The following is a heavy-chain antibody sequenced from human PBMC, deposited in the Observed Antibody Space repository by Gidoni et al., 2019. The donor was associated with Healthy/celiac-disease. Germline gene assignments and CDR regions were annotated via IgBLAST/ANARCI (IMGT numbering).Heavy chain of an antibody. CDR1: GFTFSSYA. D-gene: IGHD5-18*01. Sequence: QVQLVESGGGVVQHGRSLRLSCAPSGFTFSSYAMHRVRQAPGKGLEWVAVISYDGSNKYYADSVKGRFTISRDNSKNTLYLQMNSLRAEDTAVYYCARGGGYGYLSYFDYWGQGTLVTVSS. J-gene: IGHJ4*02. CDR3: ARGGGYGYLSYFDY. V-gene: IGHV3-30-3*01. CDR2: ISYDGSNK.